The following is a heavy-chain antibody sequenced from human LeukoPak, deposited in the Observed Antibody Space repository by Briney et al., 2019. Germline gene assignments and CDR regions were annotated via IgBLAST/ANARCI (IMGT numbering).Heavy chain of an antibody. J-gene: IGHJ5*02. CDR1: GYTFTSYA. Sequence: ASVKVSCKASGYTFTSYAMNWVRQAPGQGLEWMGWINTNTGNPTYAQGFTGRLVFSLDTSVSTAYLQISSLKAEDTAVYYCARDQSRITIFGVVIIRSWFDPWGQGTLVTVSS. CDR2: INTNTGNP. D-gene: IGHD3-3*01. CDR3: ARDQSRITIFGVVIIRSWFDP. V-gene: IGHV7-4-1*02.